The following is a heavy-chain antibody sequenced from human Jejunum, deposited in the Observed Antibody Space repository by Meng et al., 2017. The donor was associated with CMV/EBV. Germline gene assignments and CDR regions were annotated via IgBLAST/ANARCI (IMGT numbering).Heavy chain of an antibody. D-gene: IGHD3-10*01. Sequence: ASGYTFTNCCLPWLRQAPGQGLEWMGWINPNRGGTQYAQKFQGRVTFTTDTSINTADMELSGLTADDTAIYYCARVYITAPYLGPWGQGTLVTVSS. CDR3: ARVYITAPYLGP. V-gene: IGHV1-2*02. CDR1: GYTFTNCC. CDR2: INPNRGGT. J-gene: IGHJ5*02.